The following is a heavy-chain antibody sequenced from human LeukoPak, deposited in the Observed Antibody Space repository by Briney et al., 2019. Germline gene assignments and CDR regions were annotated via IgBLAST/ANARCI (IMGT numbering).Heavy chain of an antibody. V-gene: IGHV3-30*18. D-gene: IGHD2-15*01. Sequence: GRSLRLSCAASGFTFSSYGMHWVRQAPGKGLEWVAVISYDGSNKYYADSVKGRFTISRDNSKNTLYLQMNSLRAEDTAVYYCAKDLDIVVVVAATLSPLDYWGQGTLVTVSS. CDR1: GFTFSSYG. J-gene: IGHJ4*02. CDR3: AKDLDIVVVVAATLSPLDY. CDR2: ISYDGSNK.